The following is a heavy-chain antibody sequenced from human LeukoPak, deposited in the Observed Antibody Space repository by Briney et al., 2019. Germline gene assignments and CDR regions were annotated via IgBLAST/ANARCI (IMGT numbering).Heavy chain of an antibody. CDR3: AKGEPSGTRSKASLDY. CDR2: ISSDGSIT. J-gene: IGHJ4*02. D-gene: IGHD1-26*01. V-gene: IGHV3-74*01. Sequence: PGGSLRLSCAASGFTFSTYWMHWVRQAPGKGLVWVSRISSDGSITGYADSVKGRFTISRDNSKNTLYLQMNSLRAEDTAVYYCAKGEPSGTRSKASLDYWGQGTLVTVSS. CDR1: GFTFSTYW.